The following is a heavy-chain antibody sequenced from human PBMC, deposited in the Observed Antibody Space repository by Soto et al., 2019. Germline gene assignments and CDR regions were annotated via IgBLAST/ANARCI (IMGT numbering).Heavy chain of an antibody. J-gene: IGHJ3*02. D-gene: IGHD6-19*01. V-gene: IGHV3-53*04. Sequence: GGSLRLSCAASGFTVSSNYMSWVRQAPGKGLEWVSVIYSGGSTYYADSVKGRFTISRHNSKNTLYLQMNSLRAEDTAVYYCARDPWLSSSGWNDAFDIWGQGTMVTVSS. CDR3: ARDPWLSSSGWNDAFDI. CDR1: GFTVSSNY. CDR2: IYSGGST.